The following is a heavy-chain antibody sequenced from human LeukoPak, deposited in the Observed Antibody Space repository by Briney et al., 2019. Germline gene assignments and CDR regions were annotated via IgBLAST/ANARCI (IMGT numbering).Heavy chain of an antibody. V-gene: IGHV3-30*02. Sequence: PGGSLRLSCAASGFTFSSCAMSLVRQAPGKGLEWVAFIRYDGSNKYYADSVKGRFTISRDNSKNTLYLQMNSLRADDTAVYYCAKDYSGYYDILTGIDYWGQGTLVTVSS. CDR3: AKDYSGYYDILTGIDY. CDR2: IRYDGSNK. J-gene: IGHJ4*02. CDR1: GFTFSSCA. D-gene: IGHD3-9*01.